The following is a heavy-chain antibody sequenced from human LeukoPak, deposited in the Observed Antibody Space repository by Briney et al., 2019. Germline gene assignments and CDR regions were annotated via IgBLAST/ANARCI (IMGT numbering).Heavy chain of an antibody. CDR2: IYHSGST. CDR1: GYSISSGYY. CDR3: ARLNGLMDAFDI. D-gene: IGHD3-9*01. Sequence: PSETLSLTCTVSGYSISSGYYWGWIRQPPGKGLEWIGSIYHSGSTYYNPSLKSRVTISVDTSKNQFSLKLSSVTAADTAVYYCARLNGLMDAFDIWGQGTMVTVSS. V-gene: IGHV4-38-2*02. J-gene: IGHJ3*02.